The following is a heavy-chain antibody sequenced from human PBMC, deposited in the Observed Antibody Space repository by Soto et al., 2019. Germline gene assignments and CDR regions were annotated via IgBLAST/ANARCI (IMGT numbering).Heavy chain of an antibody. V-gene: IGHV1-69*13. CDR1: GGTFSSYA. D-gene: IGHD4-17*01. J-gene: IGHJ5*02. Sequence: SVKVSCKASGGTFSSYAISWVRQAPGQGLEWMGGIIPIFGTANYAQKFQGRVTITADESTSTAYMELSSLRSEDTAVYYCARVRSRLLLTTHLGWLDPWGQGTLVTVYS. CDR3: ARVRSRLLLTTHLGWLDP. CDR2: IIPIFGTA.